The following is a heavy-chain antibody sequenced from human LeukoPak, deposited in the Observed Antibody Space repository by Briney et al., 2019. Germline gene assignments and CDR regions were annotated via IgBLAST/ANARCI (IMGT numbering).Heavy chain of an antibody. CDR3: ARVQWELGRSFDY. CDR1: GYTFTSYD. V-gene: IGHV1-8*01. Sequence: GASVKVSCKASGYTFTSYDINWVRQATGQGLEWMGWMNPNSGNTGYAQKFQGRVTMTRNTSISTAYMELSSLRSEDTAVSYCARVQWELGRSFDYWGQGTLVTVSS. D-gene: IGHD1-26*01. J-gene: IGHJ4*02. CDR2: MNPNSGNT.